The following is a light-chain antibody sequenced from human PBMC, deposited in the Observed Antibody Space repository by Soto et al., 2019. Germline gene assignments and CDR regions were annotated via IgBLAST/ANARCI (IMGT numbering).Light chain of an antibody. CDR2: AAS. CDR3: QQSYSTPLT. J-gene: IGKJ4*01. Sequence: DIPMTQSPSSLSASVGDRVTITCRASQSISSYLNWYQQKPGKAPKLLIYAASSLQRGVPSRFSGSGSGTDFTLTISSLQPVDFATYYCQQSYSTPLTFGGGTKVEIK. V-gene: IGKV1-39*01. CDR1: QSISSY.